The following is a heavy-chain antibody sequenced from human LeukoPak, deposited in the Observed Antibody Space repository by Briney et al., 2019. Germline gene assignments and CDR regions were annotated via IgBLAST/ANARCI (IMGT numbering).Heavy chain of an antibody. V-gene: IGHV3-33*01. J-gene: IGHJ4*02. CDR1: GFTFSSHG. CDR3: ARDVSYNSLDY. D-gene: IGHD6-13*01. Sequence: GGSLRLSCAASGFTFSSHGFYWVRQAPGKGLEWVAVIRYDGSKKYYADSVKGRSTISRDNSKNTVYLEMNSLRAEDTAVYYCARDVSYNSLDYWGQGTLVTVSS. CDR2: IRYDGSKK.